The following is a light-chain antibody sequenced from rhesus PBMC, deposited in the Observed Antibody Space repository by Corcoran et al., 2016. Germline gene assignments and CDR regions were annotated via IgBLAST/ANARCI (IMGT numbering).Light chain of an antibody. Sequence: DIVMTQTPLSLPVTPGEPASISCRSSQSLLHSNGYTYLFWYLPKPGQSPQLLIYLGSNRAFGVPDRFSGSGSGTEFTLKISRVEAEDVGVYYCLQDIQLPLTVGGGTKVEIK. J-gene: IGKJ4*01. V-gene: IGKV2-78*01. CDR1: QSLLHSNGYTY. CDR2: LGS. CDR3: LQDIQLPLT.